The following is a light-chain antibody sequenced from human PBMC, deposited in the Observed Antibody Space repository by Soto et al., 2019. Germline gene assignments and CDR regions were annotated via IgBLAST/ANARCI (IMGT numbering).Light chain of an antibody. CDR1: QSVSNNY. V-gene: IGKV3-20*01. CDR2: GAS. CDR3: QQYGSSPWT. J-gene: IGKJ1*01. Sequence: EVVLTQSPGTLSLSPGERATLSCRASQSVSNNYLAWYQQKPGQAPRLLIYGASSRATGIPDRFSGSGSGTDFTLTISRLEPEDFAVYYCQQYGSSPWTFGQGTKVE.